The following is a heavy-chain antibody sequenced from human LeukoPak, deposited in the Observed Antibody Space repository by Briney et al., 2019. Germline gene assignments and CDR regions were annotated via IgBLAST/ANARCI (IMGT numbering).Heavy chain of an antibody. CDR3: ARDVRYYDSSGYYQYNWFDP. V-gene: IGHV3-66*01. CDR2: IYSGGST. J-gene: IGHJ5*02. CDR1: GFTVSSNY. D-gene: IGHD3-22*01. Sequence: GSLRLSCAASGFTVSSNYMSWVRQAPGKGLEWVSVIYSGGSTYYADSVKGRFTISRGNSKNTLYLQMNSLRAEDTAVYYCARDVRYYDSSGYYQYNWFDPWGQGTLVTVSS.